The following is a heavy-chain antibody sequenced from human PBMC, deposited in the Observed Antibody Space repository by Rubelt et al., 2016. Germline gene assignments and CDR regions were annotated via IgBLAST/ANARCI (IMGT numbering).Heavy chain of an antibody. D-gene: IGHD6-13*01. J-gene: IGHJ4*02. CDR3: ARDRDSSSWHFDY. Sequence: QVQLQQWGAGLLKPSETLSLTCAVYGGSFSGYYWSWIRQPPGKGLEWIGEINHSGSTNYNPSLKIRVTISVDTSKNQFSLKLSSVTAADTAVYYCARDRDSSSWHFDYWGQGTLVTVSS. CDR1: GGSFSGYY. V-gene: IGHV4-34*01. CDR2: INHSGST.